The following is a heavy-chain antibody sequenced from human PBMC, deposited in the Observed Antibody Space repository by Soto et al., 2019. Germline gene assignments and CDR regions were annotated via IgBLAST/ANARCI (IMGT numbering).Heavy chain of an antibody. CDR3: ARDQHPAYSYGFVHFDY. D-gene: IGHD5-18*01. J-gene: IGHJ4*02. CDR2: IIPIFGTA. V-gene: IGHV1-69*12. Sequence: QVQLVQSGAEVKKPGSSVKVSCKASGGTFSSYAISWVRQAPGQGLEWMGGIIPIFGTANYAQKFQGRVTITADESTRTAYMELSSLRSEDTAVYYCARDQHPAYSYGFVHFDYWGQGTLVTVSS. CDR1: GGTFSSYA.